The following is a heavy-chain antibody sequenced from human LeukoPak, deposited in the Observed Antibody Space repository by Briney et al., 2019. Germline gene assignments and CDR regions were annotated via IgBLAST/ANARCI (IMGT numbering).Heavy chain of an antibody. J-gene: IGHJ5*02. CDR3: ARESALSTVTISYNWFDP. V-gene: IGHV1-18*01. D-gene: IGHD4-17*01. Sequence: ASVKVSCKASGYTFTSYGISWVRQAPGQGLEWMGWISSYNGNTNYAQKLQGRVTMTTDTSTSTAYMELRSLRSDDTAVYYCARESALSTVTISYNWFDPWGQGTLVTVSS. CDR2: ISSYNGNT. CDR1: GYTFTSYG.